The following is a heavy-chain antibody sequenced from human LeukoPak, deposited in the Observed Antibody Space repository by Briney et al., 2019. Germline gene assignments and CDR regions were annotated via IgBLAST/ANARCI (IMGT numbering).Heavy chain of an antibody. Sequence: GGSLRLSCAASGFTFSSYSMNWVRQAPGKGLEWVSSISSSSSYIYYADSVKGRFTISRDNAKNSLYLQMNSLRAEDTAVYYCARAVAGRNRGAFDIWGQGTMVTVSS. V-gene: IGHV3-21*01. CDR1: GFTFSSYS. CDR3: ARAVAGRNRGAFDI. J-gene: IGHJ3*02. CDR2: ISSSSSYI. D-gene: IGHD6-19*01.